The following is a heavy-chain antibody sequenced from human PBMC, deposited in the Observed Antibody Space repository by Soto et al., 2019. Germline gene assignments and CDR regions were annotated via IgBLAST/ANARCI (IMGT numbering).Heavy chain of an antibody. CDR2: IYHSGST. J-gene: IGHJ4*02. CDR1: GGSISSGGYS. CDR3: ARYTWAFDS. D-gene: IGHD2-2*02. V-gene: IGHV4-30-2*01. Sequence: SETLSLTCAVSGGSISSGGYSWSWIRQPPGKGLEWIGYIYHSGSTYYNPSLKSRVTISVDRSKNQFSLKLSSVTAADTAVYYCARYTWAFDSWGQGTLVTVSS.